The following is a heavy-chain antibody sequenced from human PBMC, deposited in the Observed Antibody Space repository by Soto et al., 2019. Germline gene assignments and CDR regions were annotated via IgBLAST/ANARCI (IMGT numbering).Heavy chain of an antibody. CDR1: GGTFSSYA. D-gene: IGHD1-26*01. V-gene: IGHV1-69*13. CDR2: IIPIFGTA. J-gene: IGHJ6*02. CDR3: ARDLGSSSIRYYYGMDV. Sequence: GASVKVSCKASGGTFSSYAISWVRQAPGQGLKWMGGIIPIFGTANYAQKFQGRVTITADESTSTAYMELSSLRSEDTAVYYCARDLGSSSIRYYYGMDVWGQGTTVTVSS.